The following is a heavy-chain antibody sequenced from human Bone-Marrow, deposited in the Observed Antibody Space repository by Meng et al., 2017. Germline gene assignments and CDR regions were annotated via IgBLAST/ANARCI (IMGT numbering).Heavy chain of an antibody. V-gene: IGHV1-2*06. CDR3: TRESAYSTSWYPGLDL. D-gene: IGHD6-13*01. CDR2: INPNNGDT. Sequence: ASVKVSCKASGNTFTRYYIHWVRQAPGQGLEWMGRINPNNGDTAYGQQFQGRVTLTRATSISTAYMELSSLRSNDTAIYYCTRESAYSTSWYPGLDLWGLGTLVTVSS. CDR1: GNTFTRYY. J-gene: IGHJ5*02.